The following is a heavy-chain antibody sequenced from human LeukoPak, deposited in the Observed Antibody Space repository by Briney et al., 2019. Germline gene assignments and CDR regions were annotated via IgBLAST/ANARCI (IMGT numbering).Heavy chain of an antibody. CDR1: EFTVNNNY. D-gene: IGHD4-17*01. J-gene: IGHJ4*02. CDR3: AGGLRSGLIDY. CDR2: IYSAGST. V-gene: IGHV3-53*01. Sequence: GGSLRLSCAASEFTVNNNYMSWVRQAPGKGLEWVSTIYSAGSTNYSDSVKGRFTISRDNSKNTMYLQMNSLRAEDTAVYYCAGGLRSGLIDYWGQGTLVTVS.